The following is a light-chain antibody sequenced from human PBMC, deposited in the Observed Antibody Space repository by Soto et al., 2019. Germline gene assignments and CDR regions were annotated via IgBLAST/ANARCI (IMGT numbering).Light chain of an antibody. CDR3: AAWDDTLNGLV. CDR2: RAS. V-gene: IGLV1-47*01. Sequence: QLVLTQPPSASGTPGQRVTISCSGSSSNIGSNYVYWYQQVPGTAPRLLMYRASQRPSGVPDRFSGSKSGTSASLAISGLRSEDEADYYCAAWDDTLNGLVFAGGTKLTVL. J-gene: IGLJ2*01. CDR1: SSNIGSNY.